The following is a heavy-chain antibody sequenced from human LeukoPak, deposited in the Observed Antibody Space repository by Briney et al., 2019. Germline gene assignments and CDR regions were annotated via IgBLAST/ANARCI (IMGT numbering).Heavy chain of an antibody. CDR3: ARLKAENGDFYYYGMDV. J-gene: IGHJ6*02. Sequence: SQTLSLTCALSGDSVSSNSAAWNWIRQSPSRGLEWLGRTYYRSKSYNDYAVSVKSRLTIKGDTSNNQFSLQLNSVTPEDTAVYYCARLKAENGDFYYYGMDVWGQGTTVSVSS. CDR2: TYYRSKSYN. CDR1: GDSVSSNSAA. V-gene: IGHV6-1*01. D-gene: IGHD4-17*01.